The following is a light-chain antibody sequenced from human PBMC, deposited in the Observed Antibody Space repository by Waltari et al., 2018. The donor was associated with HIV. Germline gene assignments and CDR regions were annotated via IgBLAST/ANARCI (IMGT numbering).Light chain of an antibody. CDR1: SSDVGGSTY. CDR3: NSYAGSNNWV. CDR2: EVN. J-gene: IGLJ3*02. V-gene: IGLV2-8*01. Sequence: QSALTQPPSASGSPGQSVTIPCTGTSSDVGGSTYVSWYQQHPGKAPKLMIYEVNKRPSGVPDRFPGSKSANTASLTVSGLQADDEADYYCNSYAGSNNWVFGGGTKLTVL.